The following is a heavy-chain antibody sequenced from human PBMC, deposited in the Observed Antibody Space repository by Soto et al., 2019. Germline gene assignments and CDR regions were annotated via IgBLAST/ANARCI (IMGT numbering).Heavy chain of an antibody. CDR1: GFTFSSYA. CDR3: AKADYGSYRGSYFDY. D-gene: IGHD4-17*01. CDR2: ISGSGGST. J-gene: IGHJ4*02. V-gene: IGHV3-23*01. Sequence: EVQLLESGGGLVQPGGSLRLSCAASGFTFSSYAMSWVRQAPGKGLEWVSAISGSGGSTYYADSVKGRFTISRDNSKNTLYPQMNSLRAEDTAVYYCAKADYGSYRGSYFDYWGQGTLVTVSS.